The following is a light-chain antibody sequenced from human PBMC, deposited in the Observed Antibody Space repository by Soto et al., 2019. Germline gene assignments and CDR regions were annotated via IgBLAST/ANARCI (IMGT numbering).Light chain of an antibody. J-gene: IGLJ1*01. CDR3: SSYTTNSTLV. CDR1: SSDVADYKY. Sequence: QSALTQPASVSGSPGQSITISCTGTSSDVADYKYVSWYQQHPGKAPKALIAEVTKRPSGVSDRFSGSKSGNTASLTISGLQADDEADYYCSSYTTNSTLVFGTGTKLTVL. CDR2: EVT. V-gene: IGLV2-14*01.